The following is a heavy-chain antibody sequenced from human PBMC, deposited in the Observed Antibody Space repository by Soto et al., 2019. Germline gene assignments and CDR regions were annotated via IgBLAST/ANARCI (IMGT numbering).Heavy chain of an antibody. D-gene: IGHD3-10*01. Sequence: PSDTLSRNCTVSGGSISSDDYYWSWIRQPPGEGLGWIGYIYYSGSTYYNPSLKNRLTIAVDTSKNQFSLKLRSVTAADTAVYYCARGREAYYASGTPLGEGFEPWAPGTLVTVS. CDR1: GGSISSDDYY. CDR2: IYYSGST. V-gene: IGHV4-30-4*02. CDR3: ARGREAYYASGTPLGEGFEP. J-gene: IGHJ5*02.